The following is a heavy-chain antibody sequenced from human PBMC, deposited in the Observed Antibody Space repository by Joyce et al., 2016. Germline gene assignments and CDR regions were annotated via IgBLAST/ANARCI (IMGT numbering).Heavy chain of an antibody. CDR3: ARGGLVYDYSMDV. D-gene: IGHD2-21*01. J-gene: IGHJ6*02. V-gene: IGHV3-21*02. CDR2: ISGDRRFI. Sequence: EVQLVESGGGLVKPGGSLKISCAASGFMFSTSSMSWFRQGPGKGLEWVSAISGDRRFIFHADSVRSRFTVSRDNAENSLYLQMKSLRVEDTAVYFCARGGLVYDYSMDVWGQGTTVIVSS. CDR1: GFMFSTSS.